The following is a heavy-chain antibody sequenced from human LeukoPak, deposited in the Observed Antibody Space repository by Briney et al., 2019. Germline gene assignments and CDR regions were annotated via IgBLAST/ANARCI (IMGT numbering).Heavy chain of an antibody. Sequence: GASVKVSCKASGYTFTRYYLHWVRQAPGQGLEWMGWINPNSGGTKSAQNFQGRVAMTRDTSISTAYMELNSLRSDDTAVYYCARKIEGGSYPLDYWGQGTLVTVSS. D-gene: IGHD1-26*01. J-gene: IGHJ4*02. CDR1: GYTFTRYY. V-gene: IGHV1-2*02. CDR2: INPNSGGT. CDR3: ARKIEGGSYPLDY.